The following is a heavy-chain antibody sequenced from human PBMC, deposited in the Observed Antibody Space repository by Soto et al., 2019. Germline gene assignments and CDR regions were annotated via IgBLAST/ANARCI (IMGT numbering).Heavy chain of an antibody. V-gene: IGHV3-43*01. CDR2: ISWDGGST. D-gene: IGHD4-17*01. CDR3: AKGGGATVTTTYFQH. Sequence: GGSLRLSCAASGFTFDDYTMHWVRQAPGKGLEWVSLISWDGGSTYYADSVKGRFTISRDNSKNSLYLQMNSLRTEDTALYYCAKGGGATVTTTYFQHWGQGTLVTVSS. CDR1: GFTFDDYT. J-gene: IGHJ1*01.